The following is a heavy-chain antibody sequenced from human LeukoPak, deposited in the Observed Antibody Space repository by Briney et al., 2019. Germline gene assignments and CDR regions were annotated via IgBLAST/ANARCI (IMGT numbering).Heavy chain of an antibody. Sequence: PGGSLRLSCAASGFSASRFSIDDYALSWVRQAPGKGLEWVSGINWNGGSTDYAGSVKGRFTISRDNAKNYLYLQMNSLRAEDTALYYCARPYSSGWYGAFDIWGQGTMVTVSS. CDR2: INWNGGST. J-gene: IGHJ3*02. CDR1: GFSASRFSIDDYA. CDR3: ARPYSSGWYGAFDI. D-gene: IGHD6-19*01. V-gene: IGHV3-20*04.